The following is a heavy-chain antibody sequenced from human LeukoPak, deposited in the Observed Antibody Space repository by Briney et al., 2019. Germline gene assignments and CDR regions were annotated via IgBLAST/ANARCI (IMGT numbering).Heavy chain of an antibody. Sequence: SETLSLTCTVSGGSISSYYWSWIRQPPGKGLEWIGYIYYSGSTNYNPSLKSRVTISVDTSKNQFSLKLRSVTAADTAVYYCARGPTGAYYYYYYYMDVWGKGTTVTISS. CDR2: IYYSGST. J-gene: IGHJ6*03. CDR3: ARGPTGAYYYYYYYMDV. D-gene: IGHD1-1*01. V-gene: IGHV4-59*01. CDR1: GGSISSYY.